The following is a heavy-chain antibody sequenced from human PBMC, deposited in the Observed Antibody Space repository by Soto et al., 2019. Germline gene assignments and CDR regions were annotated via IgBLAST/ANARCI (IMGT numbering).Heavy chain of an antibody. CDR1: GFTFINYA. J-gene: IGHJ4*02. V-gene: IGHV3-23*01. CDR3: AQEEAASFDY. CDR2: ISVKGDYS. Sequence: EVQLLESGGGLIQPGGSLRLSCKASGFTFINYAMSWVRQAPGKGLEWVSGISVKGDYSYYADSVKGRFTISRDNSKNTLYLQMNSLRPEDTAVYYCAQEEAASFDYWGQGTLVAVSS. D-gene: IGHD2-15*01.